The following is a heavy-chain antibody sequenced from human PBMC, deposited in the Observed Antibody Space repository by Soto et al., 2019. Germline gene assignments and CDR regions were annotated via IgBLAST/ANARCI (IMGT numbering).Heavy chain of an antibody. V-gene: IGHV1-8*01. J-gene: IGHJ6*02. CDR2: MNPNSGNT. CDR1: GYTFNSYD. Sequence: ASVKVCCKASGYTFNSYDINWVRQDPGQGLEWMGWMNPNSGNTGYAQKFQGRVTMTRNTSISTAYMELSSLRSEDTAVYYCAVDVLRFLEWLSPGDGMDVWGQGTTVTVSS. D-gene: IGHD3-3*01. CDR3: AVDVLRFLEWLSPGDGMDV.